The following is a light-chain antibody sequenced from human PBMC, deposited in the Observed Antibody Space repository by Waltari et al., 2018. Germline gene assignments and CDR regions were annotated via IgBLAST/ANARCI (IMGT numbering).Light chain of an antibody. CDR2: SAS. CDR3: QQSSTTPST. V-gene: IGKV1-39*01. CDR1: QSISNF. J-gene: IGKJ2*01. Sequence: DIQMTQSPSSLSASVGDRVTITCRASQSISNFLNWYQQKPGEAPKLLIYSASTLQSGVPARLSGAGSGTDFSLTIISLQPEDFASYYCQQSSTTPSTFGQGTKLEIK.